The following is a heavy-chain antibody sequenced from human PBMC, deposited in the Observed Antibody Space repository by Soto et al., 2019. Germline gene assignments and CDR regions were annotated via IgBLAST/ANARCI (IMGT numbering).Heavy chain of an antibody. D-gene: IGHD3-22*01. CDR2: IIPIFGTA. J-gene: IGHJ6*02. CDR3: ARASYYDSSGYSPANYYYYGMDV. V-gene: IGHV1-69*13. CDR1: GGTFSSYA. Sequence: ASVKVSCKASGGTFSSYAISWVRQAPGQGLEWMGGIIPIFGTANYAQKFQGRVTITADESTSTAYMELSSLRSEDTAVYYCARASYYDSSGYSPANYYYYGMDVWGQGTTVTVSS.